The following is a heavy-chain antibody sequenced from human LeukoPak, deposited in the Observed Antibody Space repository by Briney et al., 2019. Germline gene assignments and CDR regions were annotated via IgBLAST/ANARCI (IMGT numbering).Heavy chain of an antibody. J-gene: IGHJ3*02. Sequence: PSETLSLTCTVSGGSISSYYWSWIRQPPGKGLEWIGYIYYSGSTNYNPSLKSRVTISVDTSKDQFSLKLGSVTAADTAVYYCARVSSGWFGDDAFDIWGQGTMVTVSS. V-gene: IGHV4-59*01. CDR2: IYYSGST. CDR1: GGSISSYY. D-gene: IGHD6-19*01. CDR3: ARVSSGWFGDDAFDI.